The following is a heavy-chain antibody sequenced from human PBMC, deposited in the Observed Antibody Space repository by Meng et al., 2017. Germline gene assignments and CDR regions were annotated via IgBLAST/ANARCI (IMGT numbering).Heavy chain of an antibody. CDR2: INPNSGGT. V-gene: IGHV1-2*02. CDR3: ARDHVWYFDL. Sequence: GHLVQSGAEVRKPGGSVKVSRKASGYTFPSYDLHWLRQAPGQGLEWMVWINPNSGGTNYAQKFQGRVTMTRDTSISTAYMELSRLRSDDTAVYYCARDHVWYFDLWGRGTLVTVSS. J-gene: IGHJ2*01. CDR1: GYTFPSYD.